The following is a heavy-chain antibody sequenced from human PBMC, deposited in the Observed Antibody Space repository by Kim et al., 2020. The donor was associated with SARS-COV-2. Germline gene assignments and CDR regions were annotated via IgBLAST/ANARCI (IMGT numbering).Heavy chain of an antibody. J-gene: IGHJ6*02. CDR1: GGTFSSYA. V-gene: IGHV1-69*13. CDR3: ARSPRDYYGSGSYAPYYYYGMDV. D-gene: IGHD3-10*01. Sequence: SVKVSCKASGGTFSSYAISWVRQAPGQGLEWMGGIIPIFGTANYAQKFQGRVTITADESTSTAYMELSSLRSEDTAVYYCARSPRDYYGSGSYAPYYYYGMDVWGQGTTVTVSS. CDR2: IIPIFGTA.